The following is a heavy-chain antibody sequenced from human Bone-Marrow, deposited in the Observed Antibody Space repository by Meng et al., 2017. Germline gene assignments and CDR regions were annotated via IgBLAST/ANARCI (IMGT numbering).Heavy chain of an antibody. D-gene: IGHD6-19*01. CDR1: GFTFSSYG. CDR3: ARDTAVAGLLGY. V-gene: IGHV3-33*01. J-gene: IGHJ4*02. Sequence: GESLKISCAASGFTFSSYGMHWVRQAPGKGLEWVAVIWYDGSNKYYADSVKGRFTISRDNAKNSLYLQMNSLRAEDTAVYYCARDTAVAGLLGYWGQGTRVTVSS. CDR2: IWYDGSNK.